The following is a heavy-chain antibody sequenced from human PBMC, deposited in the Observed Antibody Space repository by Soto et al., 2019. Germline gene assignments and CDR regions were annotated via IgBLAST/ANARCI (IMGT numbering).Heavy chain of an antibody. D-gene: IGHD3-3*01. CDR3: ARARYYDFWSGYYSGLYYGMDV. CDR1: GYTFTSYA. CDR2: INAGNGNT. J-gene: IGHJ6*02. Sequence: QVPLVQSGAEVKKPGASVKVSCKASGYTFTSYAMHWVRQAPGQRLEWMGWINAGNGNTKYSQKFQGRVTITRDTSASTAYMELSSLRSEDTAVYYCARARYYDFWSGYYSGLYYGMDVWGQGTTVTVSS. V-gene: IGHV1-3*01.